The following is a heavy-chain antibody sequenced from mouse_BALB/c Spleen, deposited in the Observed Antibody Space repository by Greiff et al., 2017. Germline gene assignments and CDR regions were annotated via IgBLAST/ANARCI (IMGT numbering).Heavy chain of an antibody. CDR2: ISYDGSN. D-gene: IGHD2-4*01. Sequence: ESGPGLVKPSQSLSLTCSVTGYSITSGYYWNWIRQFPGNKLEWMGYISYDGSNNYNPSLKNRISITRDTSKNQFFLKLNSVTTEDTATYYCARWGLPDYYAMDYWGQGTSVTVSS. J-gene: IGHJ4*01. V-gene: IGHV3-6*02. CDR3: ARWGLPDYYAMDY. CDR1: GYSITSGYY.